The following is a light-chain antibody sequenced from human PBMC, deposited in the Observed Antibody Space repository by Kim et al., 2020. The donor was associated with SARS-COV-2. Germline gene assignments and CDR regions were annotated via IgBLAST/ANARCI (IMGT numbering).Light chain of an antibody. J-gene: IGKJ4*01. Sequence: SASVGDRVTITWRASQGISTWLAWYQQKPGKAPKLLIYTASTLQSGVPSRFSGSGSGTDFSLTISSLQPEDFGTYFCQQTNSPLTFGGGTKVDIK. CDR3: QQTNSPLT. CDR2: TAS. V-gene: IGKV1-12*01. CDR1: QGISTW.